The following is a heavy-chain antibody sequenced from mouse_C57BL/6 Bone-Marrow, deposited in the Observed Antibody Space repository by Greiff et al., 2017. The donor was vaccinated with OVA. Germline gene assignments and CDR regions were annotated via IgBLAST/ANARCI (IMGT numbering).Heavy chain of an antibody. CDR3: ARGVFAY. V-gene: IGHV1-81*01. Sequence: VQGVESGAELARPGASVKLSCKASGYTFTSYGISWVKQRTGQGLEWIGEIYPRSGNTYYNEKFKGKATLTADKSSSTAYMELRSLTSEDSAVYFCARGVFAYWGQGTLVTVSA. J-gene: IGHJ3*01. CDR2: IYPRSGNT. CDR1: GYTFTSYG.